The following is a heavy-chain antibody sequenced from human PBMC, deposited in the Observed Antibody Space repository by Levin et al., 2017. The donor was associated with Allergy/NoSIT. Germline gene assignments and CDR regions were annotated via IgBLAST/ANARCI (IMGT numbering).Heavy chain of an antibody. D-gene: IGHD3-10*01. CDR2: IFSNDEK. CDR3: ARIRVSYYGPTEDYYYMDV. J-gene: IGHJ6*03. V-gene: IGHV2-26*01. CDR1: GFSLSNARMG. Sequence: SGPTLVKPTETLTLTCTVSGFSLSNARMGVSWIRQPPGKALEWLTHIFSNDEKSYSTSLKSRLTISKDTSKSQVVLTMTNMDPVDTATYYCARIRVSYYGPTEDYYYMDVWGKGTTVTVS.